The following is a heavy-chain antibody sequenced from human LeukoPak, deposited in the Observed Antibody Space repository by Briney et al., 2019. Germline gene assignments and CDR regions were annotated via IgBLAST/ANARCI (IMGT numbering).Heavy chain of an antibody. CDR1: GGSISSGGYY. J-gene: IGHJ4*02. CDR3: ARVGYYGSGSYYQPFDY. D-gene: IGHD3-10*01. Sequence: SETLSLTCTVSGGSISSGGYYWSWIRQHPGKGLEWIVYIYYSGSTYYNPSLKSRVTISVDTSKNQFSLKLSSVTAADTAVYYCARVGYYGSGSYYQPFDYWGQGTLVTVSS. CDR2: IYYSGST. V-gene: IGHV4-31*03.